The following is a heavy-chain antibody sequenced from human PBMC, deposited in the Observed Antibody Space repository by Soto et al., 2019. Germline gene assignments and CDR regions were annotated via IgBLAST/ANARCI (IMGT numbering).Heavy chain of an antibody. D-gene: IGHD6-19*01. J-gene: IGHJ6*02. V-gene: IGHV5-10-1*01. Sequence: VESVKISCNGSGYSFTSYWISWVRQMPGKGLEWMGRIDPSDSYTNYSPSFQGHVTISADKSISTAYLQWSSLKASDTAMYYCARRVAVAGYYGMDVWGQGTTVTVSS. CDR1: GYSFTSYW. CDR2: IDPSDSYT. CDR3: ARRVAVAGYYGMDV.